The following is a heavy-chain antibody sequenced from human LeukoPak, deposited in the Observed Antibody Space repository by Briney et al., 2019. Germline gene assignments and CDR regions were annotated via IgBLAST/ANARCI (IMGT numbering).Heavy chain of an antibody. J-gene: IGHJ3*02. CDR1: GFTFSGYW. Sequence: PGGSLRLSCAASGFTFSGYWMTWVRQAPGKGLEWVANIKQDGGEKYYVDSVKGRFTISRDNAKNSLYLQMNSLRAEDTAVYYCARDSGNYLDAFDIRGQGTMVTVSS. CDR3: ARDSGNYLDAFDI. CDR2: IKQDGGEK. D-gene: IGHD1-7*01. V-gene: IGHV3-7*01.